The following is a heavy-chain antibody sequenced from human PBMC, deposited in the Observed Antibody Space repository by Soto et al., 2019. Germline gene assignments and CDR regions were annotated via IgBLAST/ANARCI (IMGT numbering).Heavy chain of an antibody. V-gene: IGHV3-30*18. D-gene: IGHD3-22*01. CDR1: GFTFSSYG. Sequence: PGGSLRLSCTASGFTFSSYGMHWVRQAPGKGLEWVAVISYDGSNKYYGDSVKGRFTISRDNSKNTLYLQMNSLRVEDTAVYYCAKEGGAYYYDNEGNDAFDIWGKGTMVTVSS. CDR3: AKEGGAYYYDNEGNDAFDI. CDR2: ISYDGSNK. J-gene: IGHJ3*02.